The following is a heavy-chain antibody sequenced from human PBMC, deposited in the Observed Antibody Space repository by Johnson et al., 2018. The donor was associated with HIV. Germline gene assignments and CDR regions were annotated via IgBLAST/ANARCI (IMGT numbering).Heavy chain of an antibody. D-gene: IGHD3-22*01. CDR3: AKGASITMIVAVVRAFDI. V-gene: IGHV3-9*01. Sequence: VQLVESGGGLVQPGRSLRLSCAASGFTFDDYAMHWVRQAPGKGLEWVSGISWNSGSIGYADSVKGRFTISRDNSKNTLYLQMNSLRAEDTAVYYCAKGASITMIVAVVRAFDIWGQGTMVTVSS. CDR2: ISWNSGSI. J-gene: IGHJ3*02. CDR1: GFTFDDYA.